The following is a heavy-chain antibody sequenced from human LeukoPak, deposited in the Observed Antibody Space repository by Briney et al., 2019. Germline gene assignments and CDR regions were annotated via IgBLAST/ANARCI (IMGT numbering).Heavy chain of an antibody. CDR2: IHYSGST. CDR3: ARRLGGTSTGFDY. J-gene: IGHJ4*02. Sequence: KPSETLSLTCTVSGGSISSYYWSWIRQPPGKGLEWIGSIHYSGSTTYNPSLKGRVTISVDTSKNQFSLKLSSVTAADTAVYYCARRLGGTSTGFDYWGQGTLATVSS. D-gene: IGHD2-2*01. V-gene: IGHV4-59*08. CDR1: GGSISSYY.